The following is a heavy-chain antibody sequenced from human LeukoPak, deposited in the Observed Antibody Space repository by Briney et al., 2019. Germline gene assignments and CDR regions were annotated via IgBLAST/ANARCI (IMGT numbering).Heavy chain of an antibody. Sequence: SSLTLSCPASGFIFSSYGMHWVRQAPGKGLEWVSVISYDGSNKYYVDSVKGRFTISRDNSKNTLYLQMNSLRAEHTAVYYCAKGGSRFLGFYYFDYWGQGTLVTVSS. CDR2: ISYDGSNK. V-gene: IGHV3-30*18. J-gene: IGHJ4*02. CDR3: AKGGSRFLGFYYFDY. CDR1: GFIFSSYG. D-gene: IGHD3-3*01.